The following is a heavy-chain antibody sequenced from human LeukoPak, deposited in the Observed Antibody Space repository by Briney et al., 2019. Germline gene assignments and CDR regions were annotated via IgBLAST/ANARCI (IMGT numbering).Heavy chain of an antibody. CDR1: GFTFSSYG. CDR3: AKLAPYCSSTSCPTDAFDI. Sequence: GGSLRLSCAASGFTFSSYGMHSVRQAPRKGLEGVAFIRYDGSNKYYADSVKGRFTISRDNSKNTLYLQMNSLRAEDTAVYYCAKLAPYCSSTSCPTDAFDIWGQGTMVTVSS. J-gene: IGHJ3*02. CDR2: IRYDGSNK. D-gene: IGHD2-2*01. V-gene: IGHV3-30*02.